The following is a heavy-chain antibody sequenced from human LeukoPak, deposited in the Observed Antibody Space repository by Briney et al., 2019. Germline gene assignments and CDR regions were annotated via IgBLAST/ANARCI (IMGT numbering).Heavy chain of an antibody. CDR1: GYTFTSYG. V-gene: IGHV1-18*01. D-gene: IGHD3-22*01. Sequence: ASVKVSCKASGYTFTSYGISWVRQAPGQGLEWMGWISAYNGNTNYAQKLQGRVTMTTDTSTSTAYMELRSLRSDDTAVYYCARRDPYYYDSSGNLDYWGQGTLVTVSS. CDR3: ARRDPYYYDSSGNLDY. CDR2: ISAYNGNT. J-gene: IGHJ4*02.